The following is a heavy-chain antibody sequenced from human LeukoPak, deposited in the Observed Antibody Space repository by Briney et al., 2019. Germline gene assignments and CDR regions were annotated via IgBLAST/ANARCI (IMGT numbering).Heavy chain of an antibody. CDR1: GYSISSGYY. D-gene: IGHD3-9*01. CDR2: MHHSGST. Sequence: SETLSLTCTVSGYSISSGYYWGWIRQPPGKGLEWIGSMHHSGSTYYNPSLKSRVTMSLDTSKNQFSLRLTSVTAADTAVYYCARARTYYDILTEEFDYWGQGTLVTVSS. V-gene: IGHV4-38-2*02. J-gene: IGHJ4*02. CDR3: ARARTYYDILTEEFDY.